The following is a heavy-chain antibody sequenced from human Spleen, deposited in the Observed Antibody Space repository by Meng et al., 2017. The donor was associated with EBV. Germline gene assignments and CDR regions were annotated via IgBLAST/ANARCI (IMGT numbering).Heavy chain of an antibody. Sequence: QWQLVQTGAGVQKPGVSVIVSCKRSVGTVNSDAISWVRQAPGQGLEWMGGLFPMLGAPNYAQKFQDRVTIVADKSTSIHYMELSSLRSDDTAMYYCESESGRGYTSDYWGRGTLVTVSS. CDR1: VGTVNSDA. CDR2: LFPMLGAP. CDR3: ESESGRGYTSDY. D-gene: IGHD3-10*01. V-gene: IGHV1-69*06. J-gene: IGHJ4*02.